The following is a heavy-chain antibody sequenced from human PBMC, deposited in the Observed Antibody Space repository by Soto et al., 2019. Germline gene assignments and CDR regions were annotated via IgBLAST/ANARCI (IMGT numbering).Heavy chain of an antibody. D-gene: IGHD6-13*01. V-gene: IGHV3-30*18. CDR1: GFTFSSYG. CDR3: AKGKGSSLAVLDY. J-gene: IGHJ4*02. CDR2: ISYDGSNK. Sequence: GGSLRLSCAASGFTFSSYGMHWVRQAPGKGLEWVAVISYDGSNKYYADSVKGRFTISRDNSKNTLYLQMNSLRAEDTAVYYCAKGKGSSLAVLDYWGQGTLVTVSS.